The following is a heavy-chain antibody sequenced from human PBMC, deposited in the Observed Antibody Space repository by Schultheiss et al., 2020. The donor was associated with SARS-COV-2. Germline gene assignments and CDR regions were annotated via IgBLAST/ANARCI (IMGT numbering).Heavy chain of an antibody. V-gene: IGHV1-69*10. CDR1: GGTFSSYA. J-gene: IGHJ4*02. D-gene: IGHD6-13*01. Sequence: SVKVSCKASGGTFSSYAISWVRQAPGQGLEWMGGINPNSGGTNYAQKFQGRVTMTRDTSTSTVYMELSSLRSEDTAMYYCTTDWYSSSWHPEEPNADYWGQGTLVTVSS. CDR3: TTDWYSSSWHPEEPNADY. CDR2: INPNSGGT.